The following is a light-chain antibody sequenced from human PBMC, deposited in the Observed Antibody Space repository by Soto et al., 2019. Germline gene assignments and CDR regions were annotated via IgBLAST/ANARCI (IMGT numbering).Light chain of an antibody. V-gene: IGLV2-14*01. CDR3: SSYTRSSTPYV. CDR1: SSDVGGYNY. Sequence: QSVLTQPASVSGSPGQSITISCTGASSDVGGYNYVSWYQQHPGKAPKLMIYDVSNRPSGVSNRFSGSKSGNTASLTISGLQADDEADYYCSSYTRSSTPYVFGTGTKAPS. J-gene: IGLJ1*01. CDR2: DVS.